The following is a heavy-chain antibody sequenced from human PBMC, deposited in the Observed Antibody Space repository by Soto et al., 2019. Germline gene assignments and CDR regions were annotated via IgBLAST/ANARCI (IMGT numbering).Heavy chain of an antibody. CDR3: ALALGPTTGLDY. D-gene: IGHD1-26*01. CDR1: GASTVSHYH. J-gene: IGHJ4*02. V-gene: IGHV4-31*02. Sequence: QVQLQESGPGLVKPSQTLSLTCSVSGASTVSHYHWTWIRQPPGKGLEWMGYIFNSGTTFYNPSLTRRLSISMDTSGNHFSLERRSVTAADTAVYYGALALGPTTGLDYWGQGTLVTVSS. CDR2: IFNSGTT.